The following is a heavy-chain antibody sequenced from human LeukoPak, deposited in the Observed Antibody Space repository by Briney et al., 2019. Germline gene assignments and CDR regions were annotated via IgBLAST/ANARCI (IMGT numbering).Heavy chain of an antibody. J-gene: IGHJ4*02. CDR1: GGSISSGGYS. Sequence: PSQTLSLTCAVSGGSISSGGYSWSWIRQPPGKGLEWIGYIYHSGSTYYNPSLKSRVTISVDRSKNQFSLKLSSATAADTAVYYCARGVGSSPTGWGQGTLVTVSS. V-gene: IGHV4-30-2*01. CDR3: ARGVGSSPTG. CDR2: IYHSGST. D-gene: IGHD1-26*01.